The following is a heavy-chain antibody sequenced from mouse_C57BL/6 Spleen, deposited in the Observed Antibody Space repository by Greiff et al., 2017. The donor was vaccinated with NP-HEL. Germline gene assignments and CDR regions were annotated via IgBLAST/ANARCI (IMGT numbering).Heavy chain of an antibody. J-gene: IGHJ3*01. V-gene: IGHV14-4*01. CDR3: TTSLTGTGFAY. D-gene: IGHD4-1*01. CDR2: IDPENGDT. CDR1: GFNIKDDY. Sequence: EVQLQQSGAELVRPGASVKLSCTASGFNIKDDYMHWVKQRPEQGLEWIGWIDPENGDTESASKFQGKATITADTSSNTAYLKLSSLTSEDTAVYYCTTSLTGTGFAYWGQGTLVTVSA.